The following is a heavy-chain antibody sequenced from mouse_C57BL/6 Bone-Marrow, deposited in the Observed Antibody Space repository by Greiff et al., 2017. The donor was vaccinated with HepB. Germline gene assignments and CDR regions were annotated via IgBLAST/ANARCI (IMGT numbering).Heavy chain of an antibody. V-gene: IGHV5-4*03. Sequence: EVMLVESGGGLVKPGGSLKLSCAASGFTFSSYAMSWVRQTPEKRLEWVATISDGGSYTYYPDNVKGRFTISRDNAKNNLYLQMSHLKSEDTAMYYCARGLRDPFAYWGQGTLVTVSA. CDR1: GFTFSSYA. D-gene: IGHD2-4*01. CDR2: ISDGGSYT. J-gene: IGHJ3*01. CDR3: ARGLRDPFAY.